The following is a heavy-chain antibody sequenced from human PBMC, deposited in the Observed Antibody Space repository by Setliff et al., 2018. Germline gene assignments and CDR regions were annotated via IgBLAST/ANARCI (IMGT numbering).Heavy chain of an antibody. CDR3: ARSPANGGHDAFDV. CDR2: ISPYSDYI. D-gene: IGHD6-25*01. J-gene: IGHJ3*01. V-gene: IGHV3-21*06. Sequence: GGSLRLSCAASTFTLGTYSMHWVRQAPGKGLAWVSSISPYSDYIYYADSVKGRFTIFRDNAKNSLYLQVNSLGAEDTAVYFCARSPANGGHDAFDVWGQGTMVTVSS. CDR1: TFTLGTYS.